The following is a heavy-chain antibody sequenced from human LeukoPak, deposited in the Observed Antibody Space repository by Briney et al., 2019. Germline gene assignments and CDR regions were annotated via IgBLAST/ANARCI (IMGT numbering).Heavy chain of an antibody. CDR3: ARDSVGPEYSSSSVFDY. CDR1: GGTFSSYA. J-gene: IGHJ4*02. CDR2: IIPIFGTA. Sequence: SVKVSCKASGGTFSSYAISWVRQAPGQGLERMGGIIPIFGTANYAQKFQGRVTITTDESTSTAYMELSSLRSEDTAVYYCARDSVGPEYSSSSVFDYWGQGTLVSVSS. V-gene: IGHV1-69*05. D-gene: IGHD6-6*01.